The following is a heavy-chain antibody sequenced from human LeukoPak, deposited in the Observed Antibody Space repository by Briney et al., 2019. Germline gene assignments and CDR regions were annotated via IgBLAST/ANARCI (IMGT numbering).Heavy chain of an antibody. V-gene: IGHV1-2*02. Sequence: ASVKVSCKASGYTFTSYGISWVRQAPGQGLEWMGWINPNSGGTNYAQKFQGRVTMTRDTSISTAYMELSRLRSDDTAVYYCARVAYCSGGSCYRVNWFDPWGQGTLVTVSS. CDR2: INPNSGGT. D-gene: IGHD2-15*01. CDR3: ARVAYCSGGSCYRVNWFDP. CDR1: GYTFTSYG. J-gene: IGHJ5*02.